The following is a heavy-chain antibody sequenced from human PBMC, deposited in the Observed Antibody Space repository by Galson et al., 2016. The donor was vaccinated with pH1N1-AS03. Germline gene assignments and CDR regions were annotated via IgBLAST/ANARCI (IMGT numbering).Heavy chain of an antibody. CDR2: IKSKSDGGTT. V-gene: IGHV3-15*01. CDR3: STDETFYYYYGMDV. J-gene: IGHJ6*02. CDR1: GFTFSNAW. Sequence: SLRLSCAASGFTFSNAWMTWVRQAPGKGLEWVGRIKSKSDGGTTDYAAPVKARFTISRDESTNTLYLQMNSLKTEDTAVYYCSTDETFYYYYGMDVWGRGTTVTVSS.